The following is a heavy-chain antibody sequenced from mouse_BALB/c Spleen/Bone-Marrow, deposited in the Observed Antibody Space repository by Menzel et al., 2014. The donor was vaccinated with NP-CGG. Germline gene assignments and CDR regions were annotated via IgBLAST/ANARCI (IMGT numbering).Heavy chain of an antibody. D-gene: IGHD1-1*02. CDR1: GFNIKDYY. J-gene: IGHJ4*01. Sequence: VQLQQSGAELVRPGTLVKLSCKASGFNIKDYYMHWVKQRPEQGLEWIGWIDPENGNTIYDPKFQGKASITADTSSNTACLQLSSLTSEDTAVYYCADYGPYAMDYWGQGTSVTVSS. V-gene: IGHV14-1*02. CDR2: IDPENGNT. CDR3: ADYGPYAMDY.